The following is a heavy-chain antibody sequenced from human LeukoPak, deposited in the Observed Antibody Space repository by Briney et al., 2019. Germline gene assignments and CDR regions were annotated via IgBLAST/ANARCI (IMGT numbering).Heavy chain of an antibody. CDR3: ARHTTIFGVAIIDI. Sequence: ASVKVSCKASGYTFTDYYMHWLRQAPGLGLEWMGWMHPNSGGTNYAQKFQGRVTMTRDTSISTAYMDLSSLRSDDTAVYYCARHTTIFGVAIIDIWGQGTMVTVSS. D-gene: IGHD3-3*01. V-gene: IGHV1-2*02. J-gene: IGHJ3*02. CDR2: MHPNSGGT. CDR1: GYTFTDYY.